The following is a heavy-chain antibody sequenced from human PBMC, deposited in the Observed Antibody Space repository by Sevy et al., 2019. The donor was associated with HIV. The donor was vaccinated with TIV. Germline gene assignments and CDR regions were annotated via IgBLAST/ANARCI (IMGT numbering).Heavy chain of an antibody. CDR3: AGDLSGARDS. CDR2: INEDGSFS. Sequence: GGSLRLSCAASGFTFRNYWMHWVRQGPGKGLEWVSRINEDGSFSDYADSMKGRFTISRDNAKNTLYLEMNRLRVEDTAVYYCAGDLSGARDSWGQGTLVTVSS. V-gene: IGHV3-74*01. CDR1: GFTFRNYW. D-gene: IGHD2-21*02. J-gene: IGHJ4*02.